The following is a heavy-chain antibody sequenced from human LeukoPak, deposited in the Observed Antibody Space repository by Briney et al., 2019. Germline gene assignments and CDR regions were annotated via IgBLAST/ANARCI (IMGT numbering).Heavy chain of an antibody. D-gene: IGHD3-3*01. CDR2: ISSSSSTI. CDR3: ARDSYYDFWSVPRYYGMDV. CDR1: GFTFSSYS. J-gene: IGHJ6*02. Sequence: GGSLRLSCAASGFTFSSYSMNWVRQAPGKGLEWVSYISSSSSTIYYAGSVKGRFTISRDNAKDSLYLQMNSLRAEDTAVYYCARDSYYDFWSVPRYYGMDVWGQGTTVTVSS. V-gene: IGHV3-48*01.